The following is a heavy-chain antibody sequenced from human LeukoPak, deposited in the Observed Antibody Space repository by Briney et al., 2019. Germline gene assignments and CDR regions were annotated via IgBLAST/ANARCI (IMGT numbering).Heavy chain of an antibody. D-gene: IGHD6-6*01. CDR3: ATASSSLDQYYFDY. V-gene: IGHV1-24*01. CDR2: FDPEDGET. J-gene: IGHJ4*02. Sequence: ASVKVSCKASGYTFTGYYMHWVRQAPGRGLEWMGGFDPEDGETIYAQKFQGRVTMTEDTSTDTAYMELSSLRSEDTAVYYCATASSSLDQYYFDYWGQGTLVTVSS. CDR1: GYTFTGYY.